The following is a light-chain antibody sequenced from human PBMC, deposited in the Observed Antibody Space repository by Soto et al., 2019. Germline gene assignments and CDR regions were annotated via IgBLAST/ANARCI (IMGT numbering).Light chain of an antibody. Sequence: EILLTQSPATLSLSPGERATLSCRASQSVYSYLAWYQQKPGQAPRLLIYGASNRATGIPDRFSGSGSGTDFTLTISRLEPEDFAVYYCQQYGSSGTFGHGTKVDIK. J-gene: IGKJ1*01. CDR1: QSVYSY. CDR3: QQYGSSGT. CDR2: GAS. V-gene: IGKV3-20*01.